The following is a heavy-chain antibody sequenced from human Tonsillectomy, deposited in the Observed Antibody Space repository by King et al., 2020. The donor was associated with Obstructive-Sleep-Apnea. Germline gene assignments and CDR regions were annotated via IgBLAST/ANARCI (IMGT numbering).Heavy chain of an antibody. CDR3: ARDSRAYCGGDCSGLWYFGL. CDR2: ISSSSSYI. J-gene: IGHJ2*01. D-gene: IGHD2-21*02. Sequence: VQLVESGGGLVKPGGSLRLSCAASGFTFSSYSMNWVRQAPGKGLEWVSSISSSSSYIFYADSVKGRFTISRDNAKNSLYLQMNSLRAEDTAVYYCARDSRAYCGGDCSGLWYFGLWGRGTLVTVSS. V-gene: IGHV3-21*01. CDR1: GFTFSSYS.